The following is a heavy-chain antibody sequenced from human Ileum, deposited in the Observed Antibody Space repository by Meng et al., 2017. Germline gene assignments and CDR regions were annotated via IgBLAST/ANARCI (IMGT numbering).Heavy chain of an antibody. V-gene: IGHV4-4*02. J-gene: IGHJ4*02. CDR3: ARGVGDIRVGFDY. D-gene: IGHD2-21*01. Sequence: VLQQEQGALMVTPSWTLQLTCDVLMYSVSNTDGWDWLRKPPGKGMEWIGKIHNSCRTIFITSPPSRATISLDESKNQFSLTLTSVTAADTAVYYCARGVGDIRVGFDYWGQGILVTVSS. CDR2: IHNSCRT. CDR1: MYSVSNTDG.